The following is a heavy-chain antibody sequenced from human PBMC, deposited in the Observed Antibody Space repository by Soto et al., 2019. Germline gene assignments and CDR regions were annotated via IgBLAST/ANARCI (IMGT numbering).Heavy chain of an antibody. CDR3: ARSTVTASYYYMDV. CDR1: GYSFTNYG. D-gene: IGHD4-17*01. CDR2: ISTYNGNT. J-gene: IGHJ6*03. V-gene: IGHV1-18*01. Sequence: QVQLVQSGAEVKQPGASVKVSCKASGYSFTNYGFTWMRQAPGQGLEWLGWISTYNGNTKYAQKVQGRLTMTTDTSTSTDNMELTSLRSDDTALYYCARSTVTASYYYMDVWGKGSTVIVSS.